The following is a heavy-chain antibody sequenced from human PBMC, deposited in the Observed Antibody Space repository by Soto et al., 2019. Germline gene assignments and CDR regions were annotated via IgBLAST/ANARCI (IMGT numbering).Heavy chain of an antibody. CDR1: GFSLSTSGVG. CDR3: AHKAKGALLWLGELPYDAFDI. Sequence: SGPTLVNPTQTLTLTCTFSGFSLSTSGVGVGWIRQPPGKALEWLALIYWNDDKRYSPSLKSRLTITKDTSKNQVVLTMTNMDPVDTATYYCAHKAKGALLWLGELPYDAFDIWGQGTMVTV. V-gene: IGHV2-5*01. J-gene: IGHJ3*02. CDR2: IYWNDDK. D-gene: IGHD3-10*01.